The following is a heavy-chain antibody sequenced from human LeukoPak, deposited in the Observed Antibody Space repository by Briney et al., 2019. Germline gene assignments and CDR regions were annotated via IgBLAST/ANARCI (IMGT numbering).Heavy chain of an antibody. CDR1: GFTFSSYA. CDR3: AIMHGYYDGSGFWVQ. V-gene: IGHV3-23*01. D-gene: IGHD3-22*01. CDR2: ISPSGDRT. Sequence: GVSLRLSCAASGFTFSSYAMSCVRQAPGKGLEWVSFISPSGDRTSNADSVEGRFTISRDNTRNTLYLQMNSLRDEATGVYYCAIMHGYYDGSGFWVQRGQGTLVTVSS. J-gene: IGHJ4*02.